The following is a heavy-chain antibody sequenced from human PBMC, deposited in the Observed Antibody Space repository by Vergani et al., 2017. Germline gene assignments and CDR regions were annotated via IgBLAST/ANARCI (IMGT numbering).Heavy chain of an antibody. CDR2: INPNSGGT. D-gene: IGHD2-2*01. CDR1: GYTFADYF. V-gene: IGHV1-2*02. Sequence: QVQLVQSGAEVKKPGASVKVSCKAPGYTFADYFMHWVRQAPGQGLEWMGWINPNSGGTNYAQKFQGRVTMTRDTSISTAYMELSNLRSDDTAVYYCARVGTSSNRNYFDYGGQGTLVTVSS. J-gene: IGHJ4*02. CDR3: ARVGTSSNRNYFDY.